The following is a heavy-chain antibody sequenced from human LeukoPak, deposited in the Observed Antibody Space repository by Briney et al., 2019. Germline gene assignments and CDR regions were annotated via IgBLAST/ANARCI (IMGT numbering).Heavy chain of an antibody. D-gene: IGHD6-19*01. CDR1: GFTFSSYS. CDR2: ISSSSSHI. V-gene: IGHV3-21*01. J-gene: IGHJ5*02. CDR3: ARIAVAGTSWFDP. Sequence: GGSLRLSCAASGFTFSSYSMNWVRQAPGKGLEWVSSISSSSSHIYYADSVRGRFTISRDNAKNSLYLQMNSLRAEDTAVYYCARIAVAGTSWFDPWGQGTLVTVSS.